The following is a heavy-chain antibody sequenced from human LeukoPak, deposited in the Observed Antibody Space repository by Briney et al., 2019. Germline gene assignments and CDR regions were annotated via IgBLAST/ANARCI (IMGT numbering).Heavy chain of an antibody. Sequence: GGSLRLSCAGSGLTTRDHAMHWVRQAPGKALEWVLGIAWDGGRIGYADSVKGRFTVSRDNAKNSLYLQMDSLRGDDTALYYCTKDITPGGTDVWGKGTTVTVFS. J-gene: IGHJ6*04. V-gene: IGHV3-9*02. CDR3: TKDITPGGTDV. CDR1: GLTTRDHA. D-gene: IGHD1-14*01. CDR2: IAWDGGRI.